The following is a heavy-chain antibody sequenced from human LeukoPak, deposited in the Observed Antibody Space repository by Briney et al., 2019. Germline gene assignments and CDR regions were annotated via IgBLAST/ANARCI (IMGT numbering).Heavy chain of an antibody. Sequence: PGGSLRLSCAASGFTFSTYGMHWVRQAPGKGLEWVAVIWFDGSDKYYADSVKGRFTMSRDNSKNTLYLQMSSLRAEDTALYFCAKGLWGTTMTPLDYWGQGTLVTVPS. CDR3: AKGLWGTTMTPLDY. V-gene: IGHV3-33*06. CDR1: GFTFSTYG. J-gene: IGHJ4*02. CDR2: IWFDGSDK. D-gene: IGHD4-17*01.